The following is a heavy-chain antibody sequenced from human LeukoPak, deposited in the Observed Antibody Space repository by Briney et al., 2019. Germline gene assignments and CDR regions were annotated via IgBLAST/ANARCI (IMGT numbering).Heavy chain of an antibody. D-gene: IGHD2-21*02. Sequence: QPGGPLRLSCAASGFAFSNYFMHWVRQAPGKGLEWVADIASDGSHTFYVESVKGRFTISRDNSKNTLYLQMNSLGPEDTAVYFCARERQDTVIHSGAFDMWGQGRLVTVYS. CDR2: IASDGSHT. CDR1: GFAFSNYF. V-gene: IGHV3-30-3*01. J-gene: IGHJ3*02. CDR3: ARERQDTVIHSGAFDM.